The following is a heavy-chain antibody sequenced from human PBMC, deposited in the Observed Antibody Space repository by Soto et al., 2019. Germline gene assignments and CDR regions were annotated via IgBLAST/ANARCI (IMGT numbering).Heavy chain of an antibody. V-gene: IGHV4-34*01. D-gene: IGHD4-17*01. Sequence: QVQLQEWGAGLLKPSETLSLTCPVYGGSVSGYFWSWIRQPPGRGLEWLGQIYYSGSTSYKPSLKSRLSISVDTSKSQLSLKMTSVTAADTAVYYCARHYGRAFDIWGQGTMVTVSS. CDR2: IYYSGST. CDR1: GGSVSGYF. CDR3: ARHYGRAFDI. J-gene: IGHJ3*02.